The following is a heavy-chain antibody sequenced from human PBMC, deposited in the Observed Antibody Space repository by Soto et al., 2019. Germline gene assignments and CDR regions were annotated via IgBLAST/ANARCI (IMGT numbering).Heavy chain of an antibody. CDR2: IIPFFGTA. D-gene: IGHD3-16*01. CDR3: ARIATMDAGDKYYYDF. V-gene: IGHV1-69*13. J-gene: IGHJ4*02. CDR1: GGNFSTFG. Sequence: ASVKVSCKTSGGNFSTFGLSWVRQAPGQGLEWMGGIIPFFGTAEYSQKFEDRITITADESTNTVYMDLRSLTSEDTAIYYCARIATMDAGDKYYYDFWGQGALVTVSS.